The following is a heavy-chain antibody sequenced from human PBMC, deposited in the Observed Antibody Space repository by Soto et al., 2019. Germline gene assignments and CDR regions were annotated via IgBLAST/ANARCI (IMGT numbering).Heavy chain of an antibody. D-gene: IGHD2-15*01. Sequence: SETLSLTCTVSGGSVNNGGYYWSWIRQHPGMDLEWIGYMYYSGTTYYNPTLKSRVDISIDTSKNQFSLQLTSVTAADTAVYYCAGGDRWPTLFPYSGQGTLVTVSS. CDR2: MYYSGTT. CDR3: AGGDRWPTLFPY. CDR1: GGSVNNGGYY. V-gene: IGHV4-31*03. J-gene: IGHJ4*02.